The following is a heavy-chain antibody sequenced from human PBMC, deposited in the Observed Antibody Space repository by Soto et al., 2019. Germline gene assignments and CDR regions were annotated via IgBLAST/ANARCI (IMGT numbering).Heavy chain of an antibody. V-gene: IGHV4-34*01. D-gene: IGHD4-17*01. CDR1: GGSFSGYY. CDR3: ARGGEAVPYFDY. J-gene: IGHJ4*02. CDR2: INHSGST. Sequence: SETLSLTCAVYGGSFSGYYWSWIRQPPGKGLEWIGEINHSGSTNYNPSLKSRVTIPVDTSKNQFSLKLSSVTAADTAVYYCARGGEAVPYFDYWGQGTLVTVSS.